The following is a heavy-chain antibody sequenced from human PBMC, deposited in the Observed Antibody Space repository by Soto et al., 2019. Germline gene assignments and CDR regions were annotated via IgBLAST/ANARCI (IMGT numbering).Heavy chain of an antibody. CDR1: GYTFTSYA. Sequence: QVQLVQSGAEVKKPGASVKVSCKASGYTFTSYAMHWVRQAPGQRLEWMGWINAGNGNTKYSQKFQGRVTITRDTYASTAYLELSSLSSEDTALYYCARGDSSSWYCLDHWGQGTLVTVSS. D-gene: IGHD6-13*01. CDR2: INAGNGNT. CDR3: ARGDSSSWYCLDH. J-gene: IGHJ4*02. V-gene: IGHV1-3*01.